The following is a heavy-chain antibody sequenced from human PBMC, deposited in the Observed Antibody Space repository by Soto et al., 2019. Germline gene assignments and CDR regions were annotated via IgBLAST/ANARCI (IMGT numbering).Heavy chain of an antibody. CDR3: AKGRSYYYYYGVDV. CDR1: GFTFSSCA. Sequence: GGSLRLCCAASGFTFSSCAMGWVRQAPGKGLEWVSDIIDSGGSTYYADSVKGRFTISRGNSKSTLYLQMNSLRAEDTALYYCAKGRSYYYYYGVDVWGQGTTVTVS. V-gene: IGHV3-23*01. J-gene: IGHJ6*02. CDR2: IIDSGGST.